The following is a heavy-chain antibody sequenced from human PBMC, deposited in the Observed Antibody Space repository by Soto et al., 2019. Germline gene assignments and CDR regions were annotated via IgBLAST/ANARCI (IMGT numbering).Heavy chain of an antibody. CDR1: GFTFSTYG. V-gene: IGHV3-30*18. D-gene: IGHD1-26*01. Sequence: QVQLVESGGGVVQPGRSLRLSCAASGFTFSTYGMDWVRQAPGKGLEWVAVISYDGSNKHYADSVKGRFTISRDNSKNTLYLQVNSLRAEDTAVYYCAKDRGPTAPYFDYWGQGTLVTVSS. CDR3: AKDRGPTAPYFDY. CDR2: ISYDGSNK. J-gene: IGHJ4*02.